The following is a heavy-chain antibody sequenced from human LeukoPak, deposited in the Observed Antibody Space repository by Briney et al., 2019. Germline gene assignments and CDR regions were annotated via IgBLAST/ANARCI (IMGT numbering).Heavy chain of an antibody. CDR3: AKDRVRYSRAYYYYGMDV. CDR1: GFTFSSYG. V-gene: IGHV3-30*18. CDR2: ISYDGNNK. D-gene: IGHD4-11*01. J-gene: IGHJ6*02. Sequence: PGGSLRLSCAASGFTFSSYGMHWVRQAPGKGLEWVAVISYDGNNKYYADSVKGRFTISRDNSKNTLYLQMNSLRAEDTAVYYCAKDRVRYSRAYYYYGMDVWGQGTTVTVSS.